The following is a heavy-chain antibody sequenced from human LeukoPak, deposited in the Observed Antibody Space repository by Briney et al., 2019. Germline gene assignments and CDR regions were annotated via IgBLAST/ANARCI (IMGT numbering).Heavy chain of an antibody. CDR3: ARVNGGTGKTFDY. CDR1: GYTFTSYY. Sequence: ASVKVSCKASGYTFTSYYMHWVRQAPGQGLEWMGIINPSGGSTSYAQKFQGRVTMTRDMSTSTAYMELRSLRSDDTAVYYCARVNGGTGKTFDYWGQGTLVTVSS. V-gene: IGHV1-46*01. J-gene: IGHJ4*02. D-gene: IGHD4-23*01. CDR2: INPSGGST.